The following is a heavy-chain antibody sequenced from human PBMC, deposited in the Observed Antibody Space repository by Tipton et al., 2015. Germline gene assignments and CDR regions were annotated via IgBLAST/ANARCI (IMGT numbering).Heavy chain of an antibody. D-gene: IGHD2-21*01. Sequence: TLSLTCNVSGDSIISSIYFWVWIRQPPGKGLQWIGNIFYSGITYYNPSLKSRVTMSVDTSTNQFSLKLTSVTATDTAVYYCARQAYPQLAVRTIDSRMDVWGQGTTVTVSS. CDR1: GDSIISSIYF. J-gene: IGHJ6*02. CDR2: IFYSGIT. V-gene: IGHV4-39*01. CDR3: ARQAYPQLAVRTIDSRMDV.